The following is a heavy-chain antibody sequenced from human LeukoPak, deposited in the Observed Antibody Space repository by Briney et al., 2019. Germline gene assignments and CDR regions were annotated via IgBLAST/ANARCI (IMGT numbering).Heavy chain of an antibody. V-gene: IGHV1-2*02. Sequence: GASVKLSCKASGYTFTDYYMHWVRQAPGQGLEWMGWINPNSGDTNQAQNFQGRVTLTRDTSISTAYMELSSLRSDDSAIYYCAGEYCSGGSCRQGFDYWGQGTLVPVSS. CDR3: AGEYCSGGSCRQGFDY. D-gene: IGHD2-15*01. J-gene: IGHJ4*02. CDR2: INPNSGDT. CDR1: GYTFTDYY.